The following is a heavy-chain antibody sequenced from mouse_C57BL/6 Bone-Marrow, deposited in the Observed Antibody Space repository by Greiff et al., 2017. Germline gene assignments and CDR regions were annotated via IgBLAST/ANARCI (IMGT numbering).Heavy chain of an antibody. CDR1: GFTFSSYT. J-gene: IGHJ4*01. D-gene: IGHD2-3*01. V-gene: IGHV5-9*01. CDR3: ARRWGYYKAMDY. CDR2: ISGGGGNT. Sequence: EVKLVESGGGLVKPGGSLKLSCAASGFTFSSYTMSWVRQTPEKRLEWVATISGGGGNTYYPDSVKGRFTISRDNAKNTLYLQMSRLRSEDTALYYCARRWGYYKAMDYWGQGTSVTVSS.